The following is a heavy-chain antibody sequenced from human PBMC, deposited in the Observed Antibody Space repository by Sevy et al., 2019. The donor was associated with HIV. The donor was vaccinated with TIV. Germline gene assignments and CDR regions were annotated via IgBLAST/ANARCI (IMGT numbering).Heavy chain of an antibody. CDR3: AREYIVVVPAALYYYGMDV. D-gene: IGHD2-2*01. CDR1: GFTFSSYG. V-gene: IGHV3-33*01. CDR2: IWYDGSNK. J-gene: IGHJ6*02. Sequence: GGSLRLSCAASGFTFSSYGMHWVRQAPGKGLEWVAVIWYDGSNKYYADSVKGRFTISRDNSKNTLYLQMNSLRAEDTAVCYCAREYIVVVPAALYYYGMDVWGQGTTVTVSS.